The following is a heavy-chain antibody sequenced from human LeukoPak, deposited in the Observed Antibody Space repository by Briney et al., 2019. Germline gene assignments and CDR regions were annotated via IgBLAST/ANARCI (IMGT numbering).Heavy chain of an antibody. Sequence: GTSLRLSCAASGFTFSSYGMHWVRQAPGKGLEWVAVISNDGSNKYYADSVKGRFTISRDNSKNTLYLQMNSLRAEDTAVYYCAKGRGAFDIWGQGTMVTVSS. CDR3: AKGRGAFDI. CDR2: ISNDGSNK. D-gene: IGHD3-10*01. V-gene: IGHV3-30*18. CDR1: GFTFSSYG. J-gene: IGHJ3*02.